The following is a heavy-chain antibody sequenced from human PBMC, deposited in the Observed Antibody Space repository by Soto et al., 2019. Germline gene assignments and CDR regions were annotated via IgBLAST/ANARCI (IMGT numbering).Heavy chain of an antibody. J-gene: IGHJ6*02. CDR1: GFTFGDYA. CDR3: TICSSTSCATNYYYYYGMDV. CDR2: IRSKAYGGTT. Sequence: TGGSLRLSCTASGFTFGDYAMSWVRQAPGKGLEWVGFIRSKAYGGTTEYAASVKGRFTISRDDSKSIAYLQMNSLKTEDTAVYYCTICSSTSCATNYYYYYGMDVWGQGTTVTVSS. D-gene: IGHD2-2*01. V-gene: IGHV3-49*04.